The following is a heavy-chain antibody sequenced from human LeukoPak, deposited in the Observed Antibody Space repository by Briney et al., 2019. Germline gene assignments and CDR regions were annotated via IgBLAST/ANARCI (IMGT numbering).Heavy chain of an antibody. CDR1: GFIFSGYS. CDR2: ISESSSHK. CDR3: ARDLAVRARIGGLDV. Sequence: GGSLRLSCAASGFIFSGYSMNWVRQAPGKGLEWVSYISESSSHKYDADSVKGRFTISRDNAKNSLYLQMNSLRVEDTGIYYCARDLAVRARIGGLDVWGLGTTVIVSS. D-gene: IGHD5-24*01. J-gene: IGHJ6*02. V-gene: IGHV3-21*06.